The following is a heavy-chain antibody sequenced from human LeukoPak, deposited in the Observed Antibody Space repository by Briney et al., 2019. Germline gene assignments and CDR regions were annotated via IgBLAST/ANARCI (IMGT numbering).Heavy chain of an antibody. V-gene: IGHV4-34*01. CDR1: GGSFSGYY. Sequence: PSETLSLTCAVYGGSFSGYYWSWIRQPPGKGLEWIGEINHSGSTNYNPSLKSRVTISVDTSKNQFSLKLSSVTAADTAVYYCAILHRVVPAYYFDYWGQGTLVTVSS. D-gene: IGHD2-15*01. CDR3: AILHRVVPAYYFDY. J-gene: IGHJ4*02. CDR2: INHSGST.